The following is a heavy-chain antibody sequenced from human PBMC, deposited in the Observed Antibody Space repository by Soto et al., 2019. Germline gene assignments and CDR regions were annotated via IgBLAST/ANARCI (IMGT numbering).Heavy chain of an antibody. CDR2: IYYSGST. CDR1: GGSVNNADYF. J-gene: IGHJ6*02. V-gene: IGHV4-31*03. Sequence: QVRLEESGPGLVKPSETLSLICSVSGGSVNNADYFWSWIRHHPENGLEWSGYIYYSGSTRYNPSFKSRATLSIDTSKNRFSLRLNSVTVADTAVYFCARDADYGGSRGGMDVWGRGTTVTVSS. D-gene: IGHD4-17*01. CDR3: ARDADYGGSRGGMDV.